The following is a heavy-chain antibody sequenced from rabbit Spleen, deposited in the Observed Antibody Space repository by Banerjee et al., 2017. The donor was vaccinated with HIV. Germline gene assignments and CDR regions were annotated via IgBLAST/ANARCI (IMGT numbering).Heavy chain of an antibody. J-gene: IGHJ4*01. Sequence: QEQLVESGGGLVQSGGSLKLSCKASGFDFSRYGVSWVRQAPGKGLEWIGYIDPVFCSTYYASWVNGRFTISSHNAQNTLYLQLNSLTAADSATYFCVSDTWNFNLWGPGTLVTVS. CDR3: VSDTWNFNL. D-gene: IGHD3-1*01. CDR1: GFDFSRYG. V-gene: IGHV1S47*01. CDR2: IDPVFCST.